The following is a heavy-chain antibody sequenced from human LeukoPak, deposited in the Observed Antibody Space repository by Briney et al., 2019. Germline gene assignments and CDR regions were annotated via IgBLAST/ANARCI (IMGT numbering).Heavy chain of an antibody. D-gene: IGHD6-13*01. CDR1: GFTFEDYG. CDR3: AKCVYSNIYYWFDP. Sequence: GGSLRLSCAASGFTFEDYGMHWVRQAPGKGLEWVSLITGNGVSTYYADSVKGRFTISRDNSKNSLYLQMNSLRTEDTALYYCAKCVYSNIYYWFDPWGQGTLVSVSS. J-gene: IGHJ5*02. V-gene: IGHV3-43*02. CDR2: ITGNGVST.